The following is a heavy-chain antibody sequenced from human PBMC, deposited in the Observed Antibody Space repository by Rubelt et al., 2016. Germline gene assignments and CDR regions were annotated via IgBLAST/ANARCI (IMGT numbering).Heavy chain of an antibody. Sequence: QVQLQESGPGLVKPSETLSLTCTVSGGSIRSYYWSWIRQPPGKGLEWIGSIYHGGSPYYNPSLKRRVTISVDTSKNQFSLKLRSVTAADTAVEYCARSFMGVSAMDYWGQGTLVTVAS. CDR1: GGSIRSYY. V-gene: IGHV4-59*12. CDR3: ARSFMGVSAMDY. J-gene: IGHJ4*02. CDR2: IYHGGSP. D-gene: IGHD2-15*01.